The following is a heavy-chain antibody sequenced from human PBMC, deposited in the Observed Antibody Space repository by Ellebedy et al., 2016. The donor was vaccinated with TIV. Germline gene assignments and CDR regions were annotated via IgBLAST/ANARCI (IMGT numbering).Heavy chain of an antibody. J-gene: IGHJ5*02. CDR1: GYSFTSYW. Sequence: GESLKISCKGSGYSFTSYWTGWVRQMPGKGLEWMGILYPGDSDTRYSPSFQGQVTIPDDKSISTAYLQWSSLKASDTAMYYCARRWYYDSSGHNWFDPWGQGTLVTVSS. CDR2: LYPGDSDT. CDR3: ARRWYYDSSGHNWFDP. V-gene: IGHV5-51*01. D-gene: IGHD3-22*01.